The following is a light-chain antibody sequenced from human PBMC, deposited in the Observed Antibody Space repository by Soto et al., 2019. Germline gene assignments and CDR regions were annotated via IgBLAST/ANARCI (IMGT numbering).Light chain of an antibody. J-gene: IGKJ1*01. CDR1: QYISSY. CDR3: QQSYSTLQT. CDR2: AAS. Sequence: DIQMTQSPSSLSASVGDRVTVTCRVSQYISSYLNWYQQKPGKAPKLLIYAASSLQSGVPSRFSGSASGTDFTLTISSLQPEDFATYYCQQSYSTLQTFGQGTKVEIK. V-gene: IGKV1-39*01.